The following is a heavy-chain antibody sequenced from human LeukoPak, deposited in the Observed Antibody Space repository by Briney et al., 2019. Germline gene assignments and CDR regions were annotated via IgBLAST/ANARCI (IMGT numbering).Heavy chain of an antibody. D-gene: IGHD6-19*01. CDR3: ARGIAVAGLLFGY. J-gene: IGHJ4*02. CDR2: IYYSGST. Sequence: SEALSLTCTVSGGSISSYYWSWIRQPPGKGREWIGYIYYSGSTNYNPSLKSRVTISVDTSKNQFSLKLSSVTAADTAVYYCARGIAVAGLLFGYWGQGTLVTVSS. V-gene: IGHV4-59*01. CDR1: GGSISSYY.